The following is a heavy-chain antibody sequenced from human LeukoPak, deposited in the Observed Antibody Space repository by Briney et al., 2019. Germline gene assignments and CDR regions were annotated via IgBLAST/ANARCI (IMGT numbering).Heavy chain of an antibody. J-gene: IGHJ4*02. CDR2: FDPEDGAT. D-gene: IGHD5-12*01. CDR1: GYTLTELS. CDR3: ATVVLYSGYYFDY. Sequence: ASVKVSCKVSGYTLTELSMHWVRQAPGKGLEWMGGFDPEDGATIYAQKFQGRVTMTEDTSTDTAYMELISLRSEDTAVYYCATVVLYSGYYFDYWGQGTLVTVSS. V-gene: IGHV1-24*01.